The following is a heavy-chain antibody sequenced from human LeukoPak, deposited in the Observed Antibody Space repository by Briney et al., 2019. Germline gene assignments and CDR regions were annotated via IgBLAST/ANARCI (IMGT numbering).Heavy chain of an antibody. V-gene: IGHV4-34*01. D-gene: IGHD3-9*01. CDR1: GGSFSGYY. Sequence: PSETLSLTCAVYGGSFSGYYWSWIRQPPGKGLEWIGEINQSGSTNYNPSLKSRVTISVDTSKNQFSLKLSSVTAADTAVYYCARDYYDILTGYLRGPFFDYWGQGTLVTVSS. CDR3: ARDYYDILTGYLRGPFFDY. J-gene: IGHJ4*02. CDR2: INQSGST.